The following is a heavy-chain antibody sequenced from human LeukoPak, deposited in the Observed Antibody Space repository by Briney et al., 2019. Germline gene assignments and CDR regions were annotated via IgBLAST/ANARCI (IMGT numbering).Heavy chain of an antibody. D-gene: IGHD3-22*01. CDR3: ARGSSLVLDKYYYDSSGYATGYMDV. CDR2: IYHSGST. J-gene: IGHJ6*03. Sequence: SETLSLTCTVSGYSISSGYYWGWIRQPPGKGLEWIGSIYHSGSTYYNPSLKSRVTISVDTSKNQFSLKLSSLTAADTAVYYCARGSSLVLDKYYYDSSGYATGYMDVWGKGTTVSVSS. V-gene: IGHV4-38-2*02. CDR1: GYSISSGYY.